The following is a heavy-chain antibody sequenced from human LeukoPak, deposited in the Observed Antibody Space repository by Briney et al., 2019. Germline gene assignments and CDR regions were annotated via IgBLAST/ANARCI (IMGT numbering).Heavy chain of an antibody. V-gene: IGHV3-74*01. D-gene: IGHD3-10*01. J-gene: IGHJ4*02. CDR3: ARDRGPRTGFMVREAYDY. CDR2: INTDGSIT. Sequence: GGSLRLSCAASGFTFSDYWIHWVGQPQGRGRCWFSRINTDGSITNYADSVKGRFTISRDNAKNTLYLQMSSLRAEDTAVYYCARDRGPRTGFMVREAYDYWGQGTLVTVSS. CDR1: GFTFSDYW.